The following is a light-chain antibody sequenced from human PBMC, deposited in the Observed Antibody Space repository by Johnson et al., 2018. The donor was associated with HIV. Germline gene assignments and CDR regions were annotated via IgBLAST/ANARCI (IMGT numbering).Light chain of an antibody. V-gene: IGLV1-51*02. CDR3: GTWDSSLNALYV. Sequence: QSVLTQPPSVSAAPGQKVTISCSGSSSNIGNNFVSWYQQVPGTAPKLLIYENNKRPSGIPDRFSGSKSGTSATLGITGLQTGDEADYYCGTWDSSLNALYVFGTGTKVTVL. J-gene: IGLJ1*01. CDR2: ENN. CDR1: SSNIGNNF.